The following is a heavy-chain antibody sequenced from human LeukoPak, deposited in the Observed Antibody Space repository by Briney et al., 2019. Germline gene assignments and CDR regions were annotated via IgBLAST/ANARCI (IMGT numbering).Heavy chain of an antibody. D-gene: IGHD3-9*01. Sequence: PGGSLRLSCAASGFTFSSYAMHWVRQAPGKGLEWVAVISYDGSNKYYADSVKGRFTISRDNSKNTLYLQMNSLRAEDTAVYYCARALDYDILTGSSYWGQGTLVTVSS. CDR2: ISYDGSNK. CDR3: ARALDYDILTGSSY. J-gene: IGHJ4*02. CDR1: GFTFSSYA. V-gene: IGHV3-30-3*01.